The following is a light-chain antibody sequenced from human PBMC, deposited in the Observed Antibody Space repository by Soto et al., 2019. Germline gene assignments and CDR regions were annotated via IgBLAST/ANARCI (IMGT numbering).Light chain of an antibody. V-gene: IGLV2-23*01. CDR1: SSDVGSYNL. CDR2: EGS. Sequence: ALTQPASVSGSPGQSITISCTGTSSDVGSYNLVSWYQQHPGKAPKLMIYEGSKRPSGVSNRFSGSKSGNTASLTISGLQAEDEADYYCCSYAGSSPYVFGTGTKVTVL. CDR3: CSYAGSSPYV. J-gene: IGLJ1*01.